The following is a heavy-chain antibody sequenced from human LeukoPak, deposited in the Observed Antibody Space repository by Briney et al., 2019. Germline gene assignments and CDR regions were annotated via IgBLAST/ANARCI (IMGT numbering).Heavy chain of an antibody. CDR2: IWYDGSNK. V-gene: IGHV3-33*01. CDR1: GFTFSSYG. J-gene: IGHJ4*02. Sequence: GRSLRLSCAASGFTFSSYGVHWVRQAPGKGLEWVAVIWYDGSNKYYADSVKGRFTISRDNSKNTLYLQMNSLRAEDTAVYYCARDLPLSGYSSGWVHWGQGTLVTVSS. D-gene: IGHD6-19*01. CDR3: ARDLPLSGYSSGWVH.